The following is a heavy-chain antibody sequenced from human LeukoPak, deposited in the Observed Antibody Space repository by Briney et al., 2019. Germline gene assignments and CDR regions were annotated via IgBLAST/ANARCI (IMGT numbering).Heavy chain of an antibody. J-gene: IGHJ4*02. V-gene: IGHV3-7*01. CDR1: GFTFSSYW. Sequence: TGGSLRLSCAASGFTFSSYWITWVRQAPGKGLEWVANIKEDGGEKYYVDSVKGRFTISRDNAKNSVSLQMNSLRAEDTAVYYCARPRWLQFGPHDSWGQGTLVTVSS. CDR2: IKEDGGEK. D-gene: IGHD5-24*01. CDR3: ARPRWLQFGPHDS.